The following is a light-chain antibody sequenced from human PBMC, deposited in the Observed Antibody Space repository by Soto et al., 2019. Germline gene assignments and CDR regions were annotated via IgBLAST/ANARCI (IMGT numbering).Light chain of an antibody. CDR2: TAS. J-gene: IGKJ1*01. V-gene: IGKV1-39*01. Sequence: DIQMTQSPSSLSASVGDRVTITCRASQSISIYLNWYQQKSGKAPKLLIHTASTLQSGVPSTFSGSGSGTDFTLTTSSLQPEDFATYYCQQSYRSPPTFGQGTKVEI. CDR3: QQSYRSPPT. CDR1: QSISIY.